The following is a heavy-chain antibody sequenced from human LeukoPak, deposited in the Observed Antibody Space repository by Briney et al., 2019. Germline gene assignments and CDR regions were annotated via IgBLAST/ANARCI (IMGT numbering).Heavy chain of an antibody. V-gene: IGHV4-34*01. CDR2: INHSGST. CDR3: ARIRGRYCSSTSCLLYYYYYGMDV. D-gene: IGHD2-2*01. J-gene: IGHJ6*02. CDR1: GGSFSGYY. Sequence: ETLSLTCAVYGGSFSGYYWSWIRQPPGKGLEWIGEINHSGSTNYNPSLKSRVTISVDTSKNQFSLKLSSVTAADTAVYYCARIRGRYCSSTSCLLYYYYYGMDVWGQGTTVTVSS.